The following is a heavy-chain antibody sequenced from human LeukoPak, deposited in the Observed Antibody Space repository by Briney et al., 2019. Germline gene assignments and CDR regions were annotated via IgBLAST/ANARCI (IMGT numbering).Heavy chain of an antibody. CDR2: ISSSSSAI. J-gene: IGHJ4*02. V-gene: IGHV3-48*01. Sequence: GGSLRLSCAAAGFTFSSYSMNWVRQAPGKGLDWVSYISSSSSAIYYADSVKGRFTISRDNAENSLYLQMNSLRGEDTAVYYCARDFRGNYSIDYWGQGTLVTVSS. CDR3: ARDFRGNYSIDY. CDR1: GFTFSSYS. D-gene: IGHD1-26*01.